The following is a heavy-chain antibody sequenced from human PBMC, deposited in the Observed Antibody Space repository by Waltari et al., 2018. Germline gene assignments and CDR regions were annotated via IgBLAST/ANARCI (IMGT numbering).Heavy chain of an antibody. CDR2: ISSSGSTI. J-gene: IGHJ4*02. CDR1: GFTFSSYE. CDR3: ASPSIAARRRLFDY. V-gene: IGHV3-48*03. D-gene: IGHD6-6*01. Sequence: EVQLVESGGGLVQPGGSLRLTCAASGFTFSSYEMNWVRQAPGKGLEWVSYISSSGSTIYYADSVKGRFTISRDNAKNSLYLQMNSLRAEDTAVYYCASPSIAARRRLFDYWGQGTLVTVSS.